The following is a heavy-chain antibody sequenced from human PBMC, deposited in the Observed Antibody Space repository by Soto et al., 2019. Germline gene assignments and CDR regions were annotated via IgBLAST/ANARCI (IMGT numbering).Heavy chain of an antibody. CDR3: AREEPLIHSSSWTPYYYYGMDV. CDR1: GGTFSSYA. J-gene: IGHJ6*02. D-gene: IGHD6-13*01. CDR2: IIPIFGTA. Sequence: SVKVSCKASGGTFSSYAISWVRQAPGQGLEWMGGIIPIFGTANYAQKFQGRVTITADESTSTAYMELSSLRSEDTAVYYCAREEPLIHSSSWTPYYYYGMDVWGQGTTVTVSS. V-gene: IGHV1-69*13.